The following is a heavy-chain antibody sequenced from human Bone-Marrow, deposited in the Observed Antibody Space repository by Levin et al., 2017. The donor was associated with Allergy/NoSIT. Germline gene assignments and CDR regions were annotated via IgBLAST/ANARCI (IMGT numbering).Heavy chain of an antibody. CDR3: AVVPAAINRRYDGMDG. CDR1: GGSISSYY. Sequence: PSETLSLTCTVSGGSISSYYWSWIRQPAGKGLEWIGRIYTSGSTNYNPSLKSRVTMSVDTSKNQFSLKLSSVTAADTAVYYCAVVPAAINRRYDGMDGWGQGTTVTVSS. V-gene: IGHV4-4*07. D-gene: IGHD2-2*01. CDR2: IYTSGST. J-gene: IGHJ6*02.